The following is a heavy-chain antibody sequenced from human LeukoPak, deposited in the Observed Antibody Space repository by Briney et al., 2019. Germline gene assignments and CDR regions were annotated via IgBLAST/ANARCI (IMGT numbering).Heavy chain of an antibody. J-gene: IGHJ4*02. CDR1: GYTFTSYA. CDR2: INAGNGNT. V-gene: IGHV1-3*01. CDR3: ARGPIVVVTAILGFDY. Sequence: ASVKVSCKASGYTFTSYAMHWVRQAPGQRLEWMGWINAGNGNTKYSQKFQGRVTITRDTSASTAYMELSSLRSEDTAVYYCARGPIVVVTAILGFDYWGQGTLVTVSS. D-gene: IGHD2-21*02.